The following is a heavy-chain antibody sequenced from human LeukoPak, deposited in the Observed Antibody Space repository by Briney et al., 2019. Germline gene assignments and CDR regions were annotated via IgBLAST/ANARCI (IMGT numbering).Heavy chain of an antibody. V-gene: IGHV4-31*03. CDR1: GDSISRGGYY. Sequence: SETLSLTCTVSGDSISRGGYYWRWVRQLPGKGLGWIGYIYYSGSTYYNPSLKSRVTISVDTSKIQFSLKLSSVTAADSAVYYCASTWSGSAFDFWGQGTMVTVSS. CDR2: IYYSGST. J-gene: IGHJ3*01. D-gene: IGHD2-8*02. CDR3: ASTWSGSAFDF.